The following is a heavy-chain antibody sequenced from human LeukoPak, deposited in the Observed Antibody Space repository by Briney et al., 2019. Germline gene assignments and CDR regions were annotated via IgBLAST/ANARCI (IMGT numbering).Heavy chain of an antibody. Sequence: SQTLSLTCVVSGDSISSGGYSWNWIRQPPGKGLEWIGYMYNSGTTSYNPSLKSRVTISVDTSKNQFSLKLSSVTAADTAVYYCARHFGPTGTTFDPWGQGTLVTVSS. J-gene: IGHJ5*02. CDR3: ARHFGPTGTTFDP. V-gene: IGHV4-30-4*07. CDR1: GDSISSGGYS. CDR2: MYNSGTT. D-gene: IGHD1-1*01.